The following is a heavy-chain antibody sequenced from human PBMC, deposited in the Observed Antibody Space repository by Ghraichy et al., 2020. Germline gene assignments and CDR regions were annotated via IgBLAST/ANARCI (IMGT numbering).Heavy chain of an antibody. D-gene: IGHD2-2*01. Sequence: SETLSLTCTLSGGSISSGASYWSWIRQFPGKGLEWIGYIHSSGSTYYSPSLKSRITLSLDTSKTQFSLNVSSVTAADTAVYYCARQQYIPAAIGGYFDLWGRGTLVTVSS. CDR3: ARQQYIPAAIGGYFDL. J-gene: IGHJ2*01. CDR1: GGSISSGASY. CDR2: IHSSGST. V-gene: IGHV4-31*03.